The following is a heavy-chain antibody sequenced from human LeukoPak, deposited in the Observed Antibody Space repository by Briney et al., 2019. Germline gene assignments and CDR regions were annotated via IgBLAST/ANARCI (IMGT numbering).Heavy chain of an antibody. D-gene: IGHD4-17*01. CDR2: IIPILGIA. Sequence: SVKVSCKASGGTFSSYAISWVRQAPGQGLEWMGRIIPILGIANYAQKFQGRVTITADKSTSTAYMELSSLRSEDTAVYYCARDVYGDYSPRGDAFDIWGQGTMITVSS. V-gene: IGHV1-69*04. J-gene: IGHJ3*02. CDR3: ARDVYGDYSPRGDAFDI. CDR1: GGTFSSYA.